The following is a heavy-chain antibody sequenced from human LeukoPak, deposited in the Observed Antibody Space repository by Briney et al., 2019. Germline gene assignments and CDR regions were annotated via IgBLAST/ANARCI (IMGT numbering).Heavy chain of an antibody. Sequence: ASVKVSCKASGYTFTSYDINWVRQATGQGLEWMGWMNPNSGNTGYAQKFQGRVTMTRNTSISTAYMELSSLRSEDTAVYYCARGRYSTYVWGSYRLGSKAVDIWGQGTMVTVSS. V-gene: IGHV1-8*01. CDR1: GYTFTSYD. CDR2: MNPNSGNT. J-gene: IGHJ3*02. D-gene: IGHD3-16*02. CDR3: ARGRYSTYVWGSYRLGSKAVDI.